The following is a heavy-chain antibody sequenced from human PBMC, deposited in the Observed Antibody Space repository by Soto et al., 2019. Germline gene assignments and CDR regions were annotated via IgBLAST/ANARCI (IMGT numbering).Heavy chain of an antibody. CDR3: ARGAYSSSSWYYYYGMDV. CDR1: GDRVSSNSAA. D-gene: IGHD6-6*01. CDR2: TYYRSKWYN. Sequence: SQTLSLTCAISGDRVSSNSAAWNCISHSPSRCLEWLGRTYYRSKWYNDYAVSVKSRITINPDTSKNQFSLQLNSVTPEDTAVYYCARGAYSSSSWYYYYGMDVWGQGTTVTVSS. V-gene: IGHV6-1*01. J-gene: IGHJ6*02.